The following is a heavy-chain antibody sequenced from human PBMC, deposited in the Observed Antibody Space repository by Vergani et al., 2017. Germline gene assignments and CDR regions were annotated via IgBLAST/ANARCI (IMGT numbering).Heavy chain of an antibody. V-gene: IGHV3-53*04. J-gene: IGHJ6*03. CDR3: ARVALEYSSSAYSYYYYMDV. CDR1: GFTVSSNY. Sequence: EVQLVESGGGVVQPGGSLRLSCAASGFTVSSNYMSWVRQAPGKGLEWVAVIYSGGSTYYADSVKCRFTIYRHNSKYTLYLQMNSLRAEDTAVYYCARVALEYSSSAYSYYYYMDVWGKGTTVTVSS. CDR2: IYSGGST. D-gene: IGHD6-6*01.